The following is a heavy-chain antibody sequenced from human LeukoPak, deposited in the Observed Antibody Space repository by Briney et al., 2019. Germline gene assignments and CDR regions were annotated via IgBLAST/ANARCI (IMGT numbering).Heavy chain of an antibody. D-gene: IGHD5-24*01. V-gene: IGHV4-34*01. CDR2: IAHDGST. J-gene: IGHJ4*02. CDR3: ARGNRAGYIFDY. Sequence: SETLSLTCGMYGGSLSDYYWSWIRQAPGKGLEWIGEIAHDGSTSYNPSLKRRATISRDTSKNHFSLNLRSVTAADTAVYSCARGNRAGYIFDYWGQGTLVTVSS. CDR1: GGSLSDYY.